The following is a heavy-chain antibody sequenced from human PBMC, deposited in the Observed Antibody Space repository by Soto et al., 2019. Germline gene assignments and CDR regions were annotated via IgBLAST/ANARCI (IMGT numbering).Heavy chain of an antibody. V-gene: IGHV4-4*02. CDR3: ARLNYCGNSYYFDY. D-gene: IGHD2-21*02. CDR1: GGSIRSSNW. Sequence: QVPLQESGPGLVKPSGTLSLTCAVSGGSIRSSNWGSWVRQPPGKGLEWIGDIYHSGSTNYNPSLKSRVTISVDKSKNQVSLKLSSVTAADTAVYYCARLNYCGNSYYFDYWGQGTRVTVSS. CDR2: IYHSGST. J-gene: IGHJ4*02.